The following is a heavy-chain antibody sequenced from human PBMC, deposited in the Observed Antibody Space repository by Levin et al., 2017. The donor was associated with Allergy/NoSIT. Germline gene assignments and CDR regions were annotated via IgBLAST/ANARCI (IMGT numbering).Heavy chain of an antibody. Sequence: LSLTCAASGFTFSSYSMNWVRQAPGKGLEWVSYISSSSSTIYYADSVKGRFTISRDNAKNSLYLQMNSLRAEDTAVYYCARYAGTTHLQEDEDAFDIWGQGTMVTVSS. V-gene: IGHV3-48*01. D-gene: IGHD1-1*01. CDR2: ISSSSSTI. J-gene: IGHJ3*02. CDR3: ARYAGTTHLQEDEDAFDI. CDR1: GFTFSSYS.